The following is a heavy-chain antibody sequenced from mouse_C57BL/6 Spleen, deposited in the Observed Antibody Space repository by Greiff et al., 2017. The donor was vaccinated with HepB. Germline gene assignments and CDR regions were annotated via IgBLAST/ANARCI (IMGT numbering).Heavy chain of an antibody. V-gene: IGHV1-50*01. D-gene: IGHD3-2*02. CDR2: IDPSDSYT. CDR1: GYTFTSYW. J-gene: IGHJ4*01. CDR3: ARRSSGYVNYAMDY. Sequence: QVQLQQPGAELVKPGASVKLSCKASGYTFTSYWMQWVKQRPGQGLEWIGEIDPSDSYTNYNQKFKGKATLTVDTSSSTAYMQLSSRTSEDSAVYYCARRSSGYVNYAMDYWGQGTSVTVSS.